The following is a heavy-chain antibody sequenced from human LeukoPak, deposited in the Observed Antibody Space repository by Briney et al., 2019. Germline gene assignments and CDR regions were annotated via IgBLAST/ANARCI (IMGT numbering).Heavy chain of an antibody. CDR3: AGDRYSGYEDY. D-gene: IGHD5-12*01. Sequence: GGSLRLSCAASGFTFSSYWMSWVRQAPGKGLEWVANIKQDGSEKYYVDSVKGRFTISRDNAKNSLYLQMNSLRAEDTAVYYCAGDRYSGYEDYWGQGTLVTVSS. J-gene: IGHJ4*02. CDR1: GFTFSSYW. CDR2: IKQDGSEK. V-gene: IGHV3-7*01.